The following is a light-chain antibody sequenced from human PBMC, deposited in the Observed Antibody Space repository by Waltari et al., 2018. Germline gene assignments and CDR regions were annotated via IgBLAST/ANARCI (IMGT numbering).Light chain of an antibody. CDR1: SRAFGGYVY. J-gene: IGLJ1*01. CDR2: EVD. Sequence: SPLTQPASVSASPGPSITISCTGTSRAFGGYVYAFWYQQHPGRATKLIIYEVDKRPSGISSRFSGSKSGNTASLTISGLQPEDEADYYCCSYTNSGTRVFGTGTKVTVL. CDR3: CSYTNSGTRV. V-gene: IGLV2-14*03.